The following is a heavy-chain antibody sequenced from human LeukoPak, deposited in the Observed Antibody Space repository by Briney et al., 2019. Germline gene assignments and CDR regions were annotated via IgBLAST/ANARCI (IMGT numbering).Heavy chain of an antibody. CDR3: ARGDSSSPKYYYYYYGMDV. J-gene: IGHJ6*02. D-gene: IGHD6-13*01. CDR1: GYTSTGYY. Sequence: GASVEVSCKASGYTSTGYYMHWVRQAPGQGLEWMGWINPNSGGTNYAQKFQGRVTMTRDTSISTAYMELSRLRSDDTAVYYCARGDSSSPKYYYYYYGMDVWGQGTTVTVSS. CDR2: INPNSGGT. V-gene: IGHV1-2*02.